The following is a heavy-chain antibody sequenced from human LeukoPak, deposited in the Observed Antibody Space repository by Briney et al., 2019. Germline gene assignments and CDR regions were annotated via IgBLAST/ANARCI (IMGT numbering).Heavy chain of an antibody. Sequence: ASVKISCKASGYTFTSYYMHWVRQAPGQGLEWLGIINPSGGSTTYAQKFQGRVTMTRDTSTSTAYMELSSLRSEDTAVYYCARPLSRYCSGGSCYWGFDYWGQGTLVTVSS. J-gene: IGHJ4*02. CDR2: INPSGGST. D-gene: IGHD2-15*01. CDR3: ARPLSRYCSGGSCYWGFDY. V-gene: IGHV1-46*01. CDR1: GYTFTSYY.